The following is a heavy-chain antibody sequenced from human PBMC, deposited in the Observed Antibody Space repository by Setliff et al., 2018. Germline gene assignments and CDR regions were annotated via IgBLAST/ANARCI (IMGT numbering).Heavy chain of an antibody. J-gene: IGHJ4*02. V-gene: IGHV3-21*01. CDR1: GFTFSSYS. D-gene: IGHD2-15*01. CDR2: ISSSSSYI. Sequence: PGGSLRLSCAASGFTFSSYSMNWVRQAPGKGLEWVSSISSSSSYIYYADSVKGRFTISRDNAKNSLYLQMNSLRAEDTAVYYCARDLGCSGGSCYLDYVVDYWGQGTLVTVSS. CDR3: ARDLGCSGGSCYLDYVVDY.